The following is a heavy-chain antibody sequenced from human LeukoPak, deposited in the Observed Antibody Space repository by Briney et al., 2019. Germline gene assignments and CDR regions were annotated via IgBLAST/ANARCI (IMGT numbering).Heavy chain of an antibody. CDR2: IYHSGST. J-gene: IGHJ4*02. CDR1: GGSISSSNW. CDR3: AKDLRPDGINDFDH. V-gene: IGHV4-4*02. Sequence: PSETLSLTCAVSGGSISSSNWWSWVRQPPGKGLEWIGEIYHSGSTNYNPSLKSRVTISVDKSKNQFSLKLSSVTAADTAVYYCAKDLRPDGINDFDHWGQGTLVTVSS. D-gene: IGHD1-1*01.